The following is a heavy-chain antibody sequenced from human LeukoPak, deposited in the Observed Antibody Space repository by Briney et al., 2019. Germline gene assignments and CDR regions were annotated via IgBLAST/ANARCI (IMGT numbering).Heavy chain of an antibody. V-gene: IGHV3-30*09. CDR3: ARRPYCSGGTCYTLDY. J-gene: IGHJ4*02. CDR2: ISYDGSKK. CDR1: GFNFSGYA. D-gene: IGHD2-15*01. Sequence: PGGSLRLSCAASGFNFSGYAMHWVRQAPGTGLEWVAVISYDGSKKYYADSVKGRFAISRDNSKNTLYLQMNGLRVEDTAVYYCARRPYCSGGTCYTLDYWGQGTLVTVSS.